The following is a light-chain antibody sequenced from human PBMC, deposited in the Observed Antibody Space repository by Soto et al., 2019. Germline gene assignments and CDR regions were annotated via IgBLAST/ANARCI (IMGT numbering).Light chain of an antibody. CDR3: QQLSSYPLT. V-gene: IGKV1-9*01. J-gene: IGKJ4*01. CDR1: QGIRGF. CDR2: AAS. Sequence: DIPLTQSPSFLSASVGDRVSITCRASQGIRGFLAWYQQNPGKAPKLLIYAASTLQSGVPSRFSGSGSGTEFTLTISSLQPEDFATYYCQQLSSYPLTFGGGTKVEIK.